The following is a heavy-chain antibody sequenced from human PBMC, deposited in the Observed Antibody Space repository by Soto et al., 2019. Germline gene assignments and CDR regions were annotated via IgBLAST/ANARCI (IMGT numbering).Heavy chain of an antibody. CDR3: ARSAAGPGYGMGV. CDR1: GYSFTGYY. Sequence: QLVQSGTEVKKPGASVKVSCKASGYSFTGYYIHWVRQAPRQGLEWLGWINPNSGGTNYAQKFQGWVTMTRDTSISTAYMELSRLRSDDTAVYYCARSAAGPGYGMGVWGEGTTVTVSS. J-gene: IGHJ6*04. CDR2: INPNSGGT. V-gene: IGHV1-2*04. D-gene: IGHD6-13*01.